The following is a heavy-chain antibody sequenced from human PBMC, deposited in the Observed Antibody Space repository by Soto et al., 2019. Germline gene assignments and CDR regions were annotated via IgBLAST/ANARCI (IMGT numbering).Heavy chain of an antibody. J-gene: IGHJ4*02. D-gene: IGHD1-1*01. CDR2: ISGSGDDT. Sequence: QLLESGGGFVQPGGSLRLSCVASGFTFSNFAMAWVRQAPGEGLEWVSAISGSGDDTFYADSMKGRFTISRDNSKDPLYLQINSMRAEDTAVYYCANPIPKTGTTFGFWGQGTLVTVSS. CDR3: ANPIPKTGTTFGF. CDR1: GFTFSNFA. V-gene: IGHV3-23*01.